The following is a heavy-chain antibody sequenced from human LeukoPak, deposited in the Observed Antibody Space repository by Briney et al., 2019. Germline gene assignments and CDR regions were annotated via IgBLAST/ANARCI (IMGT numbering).Heavy chain of an antibody. D-gene: IGHD3-10*01. J-gene: IGHJ4*02. CDR2: IKQDGSEK. CDR3: ARDAAYYYGSGSYRNGNDY. CDR1: GFTFSSYG. V-gene: IGHV3-7*03. Sequence: GGSLRLSCAASGFTFSSYGMHWVRQAPGKGLEWVANIKQDGSEKYYVDSVKGRFTISRDNAKNSLYLQMNSLRAADTAVYYCARDAAYYYGSGSYRNGNDYWGQGSLVTVSS.